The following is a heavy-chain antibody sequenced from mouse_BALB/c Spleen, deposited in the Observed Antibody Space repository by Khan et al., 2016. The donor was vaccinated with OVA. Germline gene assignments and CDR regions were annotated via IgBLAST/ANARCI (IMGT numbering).Heavy chain of an antibody. Sequence: VKLKQSGPGLVQPSQSLSITCTVSGFSLNNYSVHWVRQSPGKGLEWLGVIWSAGSTDYNAAFISRLTISKDNSRSQVFFKMNSLQPNDTAIYYGARRGYDYGRGALFAYWGQGTLVTVSA. J-gene: IGHJ3*01. CDR1: GFSLNNYS. D-gene: IGHD2-4*01. CDR3: ARRGYDYGRGALFAY. CDR2: IWSAGST. V-gene: IGHV2-2*02.